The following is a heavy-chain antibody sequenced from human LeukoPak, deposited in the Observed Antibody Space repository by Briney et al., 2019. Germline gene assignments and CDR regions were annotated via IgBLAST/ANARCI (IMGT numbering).Heavy chain of an antibody. CDR2: IYHSGST. J-gene: IGHJ4*02. CDR1: GGSISNYY. D-gene: IGHD4-23*01. V-gene: IGHV4-59*08. Sequence: TSETLSLTCTVAGGSISNYYWSWIRQPPGKGLEWIGYIYHSGSTTYTPSLKSRVTISVDTSKNKFSLKLSSVTAGDTAVYYCARHGRWVGPAGYWGQGNLVTVSS. CDR3: ARHGRWVGPAGY.